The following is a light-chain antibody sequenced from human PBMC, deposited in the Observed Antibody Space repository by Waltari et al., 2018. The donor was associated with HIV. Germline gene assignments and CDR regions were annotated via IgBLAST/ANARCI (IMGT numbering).Light chain of an antibody. J-gene: IGLJ2*01. V-gene: IGLV2-8*01. CDR3: SSLAGSDDGVV. CDR1: ISDIASYNY. Sequence: QSALTQPPSASGSPGQSVTISCTEAISDIASYNYVSWYQQHPDKAPKLIIYEVNKRPSGVPDRFSGAKSGNVASLSVSGLQADDEADYFCSSLAGSDDGVVFGGGTKLTVL. CDR2: EVN.